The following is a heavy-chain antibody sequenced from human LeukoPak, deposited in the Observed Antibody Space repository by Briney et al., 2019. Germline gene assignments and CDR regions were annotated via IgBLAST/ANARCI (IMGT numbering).Heavy chain of an antibody. Sequence: GGSLRLSCAASGFTFSSYWMSWVRQAPGKGLEWVANIKQDGSEKYYVDSVKGRFTISRDNAKNSLYLQMNSLRAEDTAVYYCARADVDTAMVIMYYYYYYMDVWGKGTTVTISS. CDR1: GFTFSSYW. CDR2: IKQDGSEK. V-gene: IGHV3-7*01. J-gene: IGHJ6*03. CDR3: ARADVDTAMVIMYYYYYYMDV. D-gene: IGHD5-18*01.